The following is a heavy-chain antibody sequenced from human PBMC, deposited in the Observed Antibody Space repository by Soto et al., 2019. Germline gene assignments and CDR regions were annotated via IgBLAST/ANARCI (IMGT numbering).Heavy chain of an antibody. CDR3: ARSAGWYAVHS. D-gene: IGHD6-19*01. Sequence: QVQLQESGPGLVKPSGTLSLTCAVSGDSVSSPYYWCWVRQPPGKGLEWIGEVFHTGTTSYNPSPRSRVTISMDKSNNQFSLDLSSVTAADTAFYYCARSAGWYAVHSWGPGTLVIVSS. V-gene: IGHV4-4*02. CDR1: GDSVSSPYY. CDR2: VFHTGTT. J-gene: IGHJ4*02.